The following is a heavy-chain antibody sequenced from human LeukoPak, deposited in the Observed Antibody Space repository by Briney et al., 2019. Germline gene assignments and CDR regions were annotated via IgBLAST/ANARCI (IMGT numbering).Heavy chain of an antibody. D-gene: IGHD2-2*02. Sequence: PSETLSLTCTVSGGSISNYYWTWIRQPPGKGLEWIGYIYSSGNTNYNPSLHSRVNISLDTSKNQFSLMMRSRTAADTAVYYCARRYTASPGERFDYWGQGTLVTVSS. CDR3: ARRYTASPGERFDY. CDR2: IYSSGNT. CDR1: GGSISNYY. J-gene: IGHJ4*02. V-gene: IGHV4-59*08.